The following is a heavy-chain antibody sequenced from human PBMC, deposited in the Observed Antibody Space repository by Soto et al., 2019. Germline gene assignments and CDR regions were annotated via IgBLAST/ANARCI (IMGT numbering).Heavy chain of an antibody. Sequence: QVQLVESGGGVVQPGRSLRLSCAASGFTFSTYAMHWFRQFPGKGLEWVAAISYHGSNKYYADSVKGRCTISRDNSNSMLYLPMTSLIAEDTAVYYCATRISEDSSGIPTNIAYWGQGTLVTVSS. CDR3: ATRISEDSSGIPTNIAY. J-gene: IGHJ4*02. V-gene: IGHV3-30-3*01. CDR2: ISYHGSNK. D-gene: IGHD1-26*01. CDR1: GFTFSTYA.